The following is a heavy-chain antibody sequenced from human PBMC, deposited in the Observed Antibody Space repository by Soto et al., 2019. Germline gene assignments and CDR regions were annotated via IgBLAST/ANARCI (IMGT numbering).Heavy chain of an antibody. CDR1: GGSITSYY. CDR2: IYYSGST. V-gene: IGHV4-59*01. D-gene: IGHD3-22*01. J-gene: IGHJ3*02. Sequence: SETLSLTCSVSGGSITSYYWSWIRQPPGKGMEWIAYIYYSGSTSYNPSLKSRVSISLDTSKNQFSLKLSSVTAADTAVYYCARTYDGSGPNSGGYGFDIWGQGTMVTVSS. CDR3: ARTYDGSGPNSGGYGFDI.